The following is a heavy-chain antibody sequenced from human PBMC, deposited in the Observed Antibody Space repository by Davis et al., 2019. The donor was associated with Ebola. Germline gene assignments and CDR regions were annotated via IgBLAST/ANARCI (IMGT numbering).Heavy chain of an antibody. D-gene: IGHD6-19*01. J-gene: IGHJ4*02. Sequence: GESLKISCAASGFIFSSYVMSWVRQAPGKGLEWVSAISGSGGSTYYADSVKGRFTISRDNSKNTLYLQMNSLRAEDTAVYYCATTPQYSSGQNKPFDYWGQGTLVTVSS. CDR3: ATTPQYSSGQNKPFDY. CDR1: GFIFSSYV. V-gene: IGHV3-23*01. CDR2: ISGSGGST.